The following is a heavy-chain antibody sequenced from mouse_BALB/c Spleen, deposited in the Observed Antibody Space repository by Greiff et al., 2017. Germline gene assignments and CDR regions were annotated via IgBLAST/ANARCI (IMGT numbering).Heavy chain of an antibody. CDR2: INSNGGST. CDR3: ARDLLRLRYFDY. CDR1: GFTFSSYG. V-gene: IGHV5-6-3*01. D-gene: IGHD1-2*01. J-gene: IGHJ2*01. Sequence: EVKLMESGGGLVQPGGSLKLSCAASGFTFSSYGMSWVRQTPDKRLELVATINSNGGSTYYPDSVKGRVTISRDNAKNTLYLQMSSLKSEDTAMYYCARDLLRLRYFDYWGQGTTLTVSS.